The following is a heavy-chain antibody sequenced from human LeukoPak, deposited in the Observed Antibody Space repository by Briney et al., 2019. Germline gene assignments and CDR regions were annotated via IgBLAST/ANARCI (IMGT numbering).Heavy chain of an antibody. Sequence: GGSLRLSCAASGFTFSSYGMHWVRQAPGKGLEWVAVIWYDGSNKYYADSVKGRFTISRDNSKNTLYLHMNRLRAEDTTVYYCARGVVGATTGWYFDLWGRGTLVTVSS. CDR3: ARGVVGATTGWYFDL. CDR2: IWYDGSNK. CDR1: GFTFSSYG. J-gene: IGHJ2*01. V-gene: IGHV3-33*01. D-gene: IGHD1-26*01.